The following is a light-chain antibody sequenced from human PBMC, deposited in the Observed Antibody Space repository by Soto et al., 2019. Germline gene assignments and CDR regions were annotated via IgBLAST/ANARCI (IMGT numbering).Light chain of an antibody. CDR3: HQYGSAPFT. Sequence: EVVLTQSPGTLSLSPGERATLSCRASQTVTTSQLTWFQQKPGQAPRLLIYAASIRAAGIPDRFSGSGSGTDFTLTISRLEPEVFALYYCHQYGSAPFTFGGGTKVEIK. CDR1: QTVTTSQ. J-gene: IGKJ4*01. V-gene: IGKV3-20*01. CDR2: AAS.